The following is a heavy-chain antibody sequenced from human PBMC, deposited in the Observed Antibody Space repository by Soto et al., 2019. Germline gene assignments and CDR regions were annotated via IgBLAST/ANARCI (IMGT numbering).Heavy chain of an antibody. J-gene: IGHJ4*02. D-gene: IGHD3-3*01. Sequence: QVQLVQSGAEVKKPGASVKVSCKASGYTFTSYGIGWLRQAPGQGPEWMGWISAYNGNTNYAQNLQGRVTMTTDTSTSTTYMELRSLRSDGTAVYYCARGFLEWLSPSFDYWGQGTLVTVSS. CDR1: GYTFTSYG. V-gene: IGHV1-18*01. CDR3: ARGFLEWLSPSFDY. CDR2: ISAYNGNT.